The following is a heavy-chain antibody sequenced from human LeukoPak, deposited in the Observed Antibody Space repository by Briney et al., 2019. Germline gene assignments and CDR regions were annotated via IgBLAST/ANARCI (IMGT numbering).Heavy chain of an antibody. D-gene: IGHD3-22*01. CDR1: GGTFSSYA. Sequence: SVKVSCKASGGTFSSYAISWVRQAPGQGLEWMGGIIPIFGTANYAQKFQGRVTITTDESTGTAYMELSSLRSEDTAVYYCARSPYYYDSSGYWTLFDYWGQGTLVTVSS. V-gene: IGHV1-69*05. CDR3: ARSPYYYDSSGYWTLFDY. J-gene: IGHJ4*02. CDR2: IIPIFGTA.